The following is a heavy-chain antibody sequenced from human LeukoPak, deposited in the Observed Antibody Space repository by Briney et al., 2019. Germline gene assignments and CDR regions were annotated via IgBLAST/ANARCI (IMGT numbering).Heavy chain of an antibody. J-gene: IGHJ4*02. CDR2: ISDVGGST. V-gene: IGHV3-64*05. Sequence: GGALRLSCSASGFTFSRYVLHWVRQAPWKGLEYVSGISDVGGSTYFAASVKGRLTLSRDNSKNTLYVQMTSLRAEDTAVYYCVYQVQGVVEWGQGTLVTVSS. D-gene: IGHD2-2*01. CDR1: GFTFSRYV. CDR3: VYQVQGVVE.